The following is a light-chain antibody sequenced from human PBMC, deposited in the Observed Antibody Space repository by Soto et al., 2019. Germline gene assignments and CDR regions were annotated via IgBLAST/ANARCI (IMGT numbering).Light chain of an antibody. CDR2: AAS. CDR3: LQDYDYPRT. V-gene: IGKV1-8*01. CDR1: QGISSY. J-gene: IGKJ1*01. Sequence: AIRMTQSPSSFSASTGDRVTITCRASQGISSYLAWYQQKPGNAPTLLISAASRLQSGVPSRFSGRGPGTDFTLTISSLQPEDFATYYCLQDYDYPRTFGQGTKVDIK.